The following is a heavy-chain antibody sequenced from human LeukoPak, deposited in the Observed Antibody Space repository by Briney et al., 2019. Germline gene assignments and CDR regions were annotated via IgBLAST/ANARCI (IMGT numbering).Heavy chain of an antibody. D-gene: IGHD2-2*01. CDR1: GYTFTGYY. Sequence: ASVKVSCKASGYTFTGYYMHWVRQAPGQGLEWMGWINPNSGGTNCAQKFQGRVTMTRDTSISTAYMELSRLRSDDTAVYYCARERYQLLFHNWFDPWGQGTLVTVSS. J-gene: IGHJ5*02. CDR3: ARERYQLLFHNWFDP. CDR2: INPNSGGT. V-gene: IGHV1-2*02.